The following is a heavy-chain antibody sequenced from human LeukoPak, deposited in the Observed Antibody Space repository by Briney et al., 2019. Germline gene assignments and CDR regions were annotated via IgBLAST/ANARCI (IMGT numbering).Heavy chain of an antibody. J-gene: IGHJ6*02. CDR1: GGTFSSYA. V-gene: IGHV1-69*13. Sequence: ASVKVSCKASGGTFSSYAISWVRQAPGQGREWMGGIIPIFGTANYAQKFQGRVTITADESTSTAYMELSSLRSEDTAVSYCARAQWYPTPYYYYYGMDVWGQGTTVTVSS. CDR2: IIPIFGTA. D-gene: IGHD2-8*01. CDR3: ARAQWYPTPYYYYYGMDV.